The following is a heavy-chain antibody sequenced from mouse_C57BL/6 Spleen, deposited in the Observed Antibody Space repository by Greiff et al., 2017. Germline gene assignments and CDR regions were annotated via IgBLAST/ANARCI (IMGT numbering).Heavy chain of an antibody. J-gene: IGHJ4*01. D-gene: IGHD4-1*01. CDR3: ARLDWDGAMDY. V-gene: IGHV5-17*01. CDR1: GFTFSDYG. Sequence: EVMLVESGGGLVKPGGSLKLSCAASGFTFSDYGMHWVRQAPEKGLEWVAYISSGSSTLYYADTVKGRFTISRDNAKNTLFLQMTSLRSEDTAMYYCARLDWDGAMDYWGQGTSVTVSS. CDR2: ISSGSSTL.